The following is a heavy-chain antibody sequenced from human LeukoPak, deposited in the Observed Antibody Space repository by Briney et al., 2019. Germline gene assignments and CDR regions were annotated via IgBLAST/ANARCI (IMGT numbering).Heavy chain of an antibody. CDR2: FDPEDGET. CDR3: ATSYYDSSGYLPFDH. D-gene: IGHD3-22*01. CDR1: GYTLTELS. Sequence: GASVKVSCKVSGYTLTELSMHWVRQAPGKGLEWMGGFDPEDGETIYAQKFQGRVTMTEDTSTDTAYMELSSLRSEDTAVYYCATSYYDSSGYLPFDHWGQGTLVTVSS. J-gene: IGHJ4*02. V-gene: IGHV1-24*01.